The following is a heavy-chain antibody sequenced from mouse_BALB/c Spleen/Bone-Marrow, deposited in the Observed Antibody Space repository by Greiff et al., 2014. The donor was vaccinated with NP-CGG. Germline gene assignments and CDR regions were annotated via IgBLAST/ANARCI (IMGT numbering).Heavy chain of an antibody. D-gene: IGHD3-1*01. Sequence: VQVVESGAELMKPGASVKISCKATGYTFSSYWIEWVKQRPGHGLEWIGEILPGSGSNKYNEKFKGKATFTADTSSNTAYMQLSSLTSEDSAVYYCATARATSYYGMDYWGQGTSVTVSS. CDR2: ILPGSGSN. CDR3: ATARATSYYGMDY. CDR1: GYTFSSYW. J-gene: IGHJ4*01. V-gene: IGHV1-9*01.